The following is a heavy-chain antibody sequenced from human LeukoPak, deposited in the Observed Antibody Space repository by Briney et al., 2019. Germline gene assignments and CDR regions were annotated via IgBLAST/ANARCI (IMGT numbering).Heavy chain of an antibody. V-gene: IGHV3-49*03. J-gene: IGHJ1*01. CDR1: GFTFSSYG. CDR3: TRDPVGWELLNGYFQH. CDR2: IRSKAYGGTT. Sequence: GGTLRLSCAASGFTFSSYGMSWFRQAPGKGLEWVGFIRSKAYGGTTEYAASVKGRFTISRDDSKSIAYLQMNSLKTEDTAVYYCTRDPVGWELLNGYFQHWGQGTLVTVSS. D-gene: IGHD1-26*01.